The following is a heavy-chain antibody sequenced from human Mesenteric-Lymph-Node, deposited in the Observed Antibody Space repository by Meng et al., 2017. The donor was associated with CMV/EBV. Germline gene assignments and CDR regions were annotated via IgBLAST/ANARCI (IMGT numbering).Heavy chain of an antibody. Sequence: GESLKISCAASGFTFSSYWMHWVRQVPGKGLVWVSRINSDGSSRSYADSVRGRFTISRDNAKNSLYLQMNSLRAEDTAVYYCARDNTAANYYYGMDVWGQGTTVTVSS. J-gene: IGHJ6*02. CDR1: GFTFSSYW. D-gene: IGHD5-18*01. CDR2: INSDGSSR. CDR3: ARDNTAANYYYGMDV. V-gene: IGHV3-74*01.